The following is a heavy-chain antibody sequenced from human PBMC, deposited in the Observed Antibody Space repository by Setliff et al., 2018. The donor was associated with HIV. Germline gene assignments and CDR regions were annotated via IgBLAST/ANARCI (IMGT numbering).Heavy chain of an antibody. J-gene: IGHJ5*02. D-gene: IGHD3-16*01. V-gene: IGHV1-69*13. CDR1: GGGFSNHA. Sequence: GASVKVSCKASGGGFSNHAITWVRQAPGQGLEWMGVIIPIFTTTDYAQKFRGRLTINAGESTDTAYMELRSLRSADTAIYYCATLNEYAYQTGGWFDPWGQGTPVTVSS. CDR2: IIPIFTTT. CDR3: ATLNEYAYQTGGWFDP.